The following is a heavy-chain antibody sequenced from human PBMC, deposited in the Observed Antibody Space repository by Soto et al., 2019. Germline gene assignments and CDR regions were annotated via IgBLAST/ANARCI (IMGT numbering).Heavy chain of an antibody. CDR1: GASLSSVGYY. CDR3: ARGWQRVTGTYDY. CDR2: IFDSGTT. D-gene: IGHD1-20*01. J-gene: IGHJ4*02. V-gene: IGHV4-31*11. Sequence: QVQLQESGPGLVKHSQTLSLTCAVSGASLSSVGYYWHWIRQHPGKGLEWLGYIFDSGTTYYRPSLKSRLAISADTSNNQFSLRLTSVTAADTAVYYCARGWQRVTGTYDYWGQGTLVTVSS.